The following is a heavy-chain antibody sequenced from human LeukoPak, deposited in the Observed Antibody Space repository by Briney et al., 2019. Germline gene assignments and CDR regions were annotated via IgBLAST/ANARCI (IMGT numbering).Heavy chain of an antibody. CDR1: GFTFSDEY. V-gene: IGHV3-11*03. CDR3: ARSRGAGPGAYFDY. CDR2: ISNSGTYT. J-gene: IGHJ4*02. Sequence: GGALRLSCAASGFTFSDEYMSWIRQAPGKGLEWVSYISNSGTYTNYADSVKGRFTISRDNAKNSLFLQMNSLRAEDTAVYYCARSRGAGPGAYFDYWGQGTLVTVSS. D-gene: IGHD6-19*01.